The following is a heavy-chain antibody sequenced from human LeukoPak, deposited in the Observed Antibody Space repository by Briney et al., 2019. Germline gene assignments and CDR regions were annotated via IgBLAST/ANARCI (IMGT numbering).Heavy chain of an antibody. J-gene: IGHJ6*02. CDR1: GYTFTSYY. V-gene: IGHV1-46*01. Sequence: GASVKVSCKASGYTFTSYYMHWVRQAPGQGLEWMGIINPSGGSTSYAQKFQGRVTMTRDTSTSTVCMELSSLRSEDTAVYYCAREWSGSPQDPSYHYYGMDVWGQGTTVTVSS. D-gene: IGHD1-26*01. CDR2: INPSGGST. CDR3: AREWSGSPQDPSYHYYGMDV.